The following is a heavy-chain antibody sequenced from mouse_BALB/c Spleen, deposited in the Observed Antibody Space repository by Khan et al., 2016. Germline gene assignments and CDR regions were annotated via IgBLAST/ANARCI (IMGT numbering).Heavy chain of an antibody. D-gene: IGHD1-1*01. CDR3: ARHYGSSYGGAMDY. CDR1: GYSITSGYY. J-gene: IGHJ4*01. CDR2: ISYDGSN. Sequence: EVQLQESGPGLVKPSQSLSLTCSVTGYSITSGYYWNWIRQFPGNKLEWMGYISYDGSNNYNPSLKNRISITRDTSKNQFFLKLNSVTTEDTATYYVARHYGSSYGGAMDYWGQGTSVTVSS. V-gene: IGHV3-6*02.